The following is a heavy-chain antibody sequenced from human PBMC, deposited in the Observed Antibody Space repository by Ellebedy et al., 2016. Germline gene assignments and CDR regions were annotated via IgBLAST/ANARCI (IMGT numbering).Heavy chain of an antibody. V-gene: IGHV3-23*01. D-gene: IGHD6-13*01. J-gene: IGHJ4*02. Sequence: GGSLRLSCAASGFTLNNYAMTWIRQAAGEGLEWVSAITGETATTYYADSVKGRFTISRDNSRNTLYLQMNSLRVEDTALYYCVKGASSGSWVTKEYWGQGALVTVSS. CDR1: GFTLNNYA. CDR2: ITGETATT. CDR3: VKGASSGSWVTKEY.